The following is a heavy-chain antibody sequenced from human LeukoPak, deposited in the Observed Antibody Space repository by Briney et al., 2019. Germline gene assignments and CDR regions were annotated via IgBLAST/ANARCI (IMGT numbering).Heavy chain of an antibody. J-gene: IGHJ4*02. CDR3: ASLYSGSYFAIVIGFDY. CDR2: ISCDGSNK. Sequence: PGRSLRLSCAASGFTFSSYAMHWVRQAPGKGLVWVAVISCDGSNKYYADSVKGRFTISRDNSKNTLYLQMNSLSAEDTAVYYCASLYSGSYFAIVIGFDYWGQGTLVTVSS. D-gene: IGHD1-26*01. CDR1: GFTFSSYA. V-gene: IGHV3-30-3*01.